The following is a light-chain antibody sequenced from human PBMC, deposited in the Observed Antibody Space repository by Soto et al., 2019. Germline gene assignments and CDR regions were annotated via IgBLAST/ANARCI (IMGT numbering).Light chain of an antibody. CDR3: AAWDDSLSVGV. J-gene: IGLJ3*02. CDR1: SSNIGTNY. Sequence: QAVVTQPPSASGTPGQRVTISCSGSSSNIGTNYVYWYQQLPGTAPQLLIYRNNQRPSGVPDRFSGSKSGTSASLAISGLRSEDEADYYCAAWDDSLSVGVFGGGTKVTVL. CDR2: RNN. V-gene: IGLV1-47*01.